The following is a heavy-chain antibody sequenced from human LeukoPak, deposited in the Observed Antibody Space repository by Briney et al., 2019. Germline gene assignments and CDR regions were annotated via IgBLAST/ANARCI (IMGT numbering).Heavy chain of an antibody. CDR3: AKGTNTYGHPSYFDY. CDR1: GFTFSTSA. Sequence: GGSLRLSCVVSGFTFSTSAMSWVRQAPGKGLEWVSGISESGGSTYYADSVKGRFTSSRDNSKNTLYLQMNSLRAEDTAVYYCAKGTNTYGHPSYFDYWGQGTLVTVSS. J-gene: IGHJ4*02. D-gene: IGHD5-18*01. CDR2: ISESGGST. V-gene: IGHV3-23*01.